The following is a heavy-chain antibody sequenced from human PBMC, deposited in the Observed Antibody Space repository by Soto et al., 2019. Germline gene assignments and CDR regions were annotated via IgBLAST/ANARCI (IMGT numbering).Heavy chain of an antibody. V-gene: IGHV2-5*02. D-gene: IGHD3-10*01. CDR2: IYWDDDK. Sequence: SGPTRVNPTQTLTLTCTFSGFSLRPGGGGVGWIRQPPGKGLEWLALIYWDDDKRYSPSLKSRLTITKDPSKDPVVITSTNRNPADRATYSCLCLTVRGAPPFSPNYSMDIWGKEPRSTASS. J-gene: IGHJ6*04. CDR1: GFSLRPGGGG. CDR3: LCLTVRGAPPFSPNYSMDI.